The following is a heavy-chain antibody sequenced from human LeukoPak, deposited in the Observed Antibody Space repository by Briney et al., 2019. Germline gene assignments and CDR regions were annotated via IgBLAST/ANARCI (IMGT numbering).Heavy chain of an antibody. CDR2: INHSGST. CDR1: GGSFSGYY. V-gene: IGHV4-34*01. D-gene: IGHD6-6*01. Sequence: SESLSLTCAVYGGSFSGYYWSWIRQPPRKGLEWIGEINHSGSTNYNPSLKSRVTISVNTSKNQFSLKLSSVAAADTAVYYCARGRIAARSGRNYYYYGMDVWGEGTTVTVSS. CDR3: ARGRIAARSGRNYYYYGMDV. J-gene: IGHJ6*04.